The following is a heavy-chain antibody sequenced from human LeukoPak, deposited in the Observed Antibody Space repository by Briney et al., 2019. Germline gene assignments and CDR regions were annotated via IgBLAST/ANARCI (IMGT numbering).Heavy chain of an antibody. D-gene: IGHD6-19*01. CDR3: ARDRVGSGWSNDAFDI. Sequence: SETLSLTCTVSGGSISSYYWSWNREPPGKGLEWMGYIYYSGSTNYNPSLKSRVTISVDTSKNQFSLKLSSVTAADTAVYYCARDRVGSGWSNDAFDIWGQGTMVTVSS. CDR1: GGSISSYY. V-gene: IGHV4-59*01. J-gene: IGHJ3*02. CDR2: IYYSGST.